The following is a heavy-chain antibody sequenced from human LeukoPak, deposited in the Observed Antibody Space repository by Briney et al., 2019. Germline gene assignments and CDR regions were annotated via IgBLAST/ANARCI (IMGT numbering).Heavy chain of an antibody. CDR3: ARTPSGTTGPYYYYMDV. Sequence: SETLSLTCTVSGGSISSYYWSWIRRPPGKGLEWIGYIYYSGSTNYNPSLKSRVTISVDTSKNQFSLKLSSVTAADTAVYYCARTPSGTTGPYYYYMDVWGKGTTVTISS. CDR1: GGSISSYY. J-gene: IGHJ6*03. D-gene: IGHD1-26*01. CDR2: IYYSGST. V-gene: IGHV4-59*01.